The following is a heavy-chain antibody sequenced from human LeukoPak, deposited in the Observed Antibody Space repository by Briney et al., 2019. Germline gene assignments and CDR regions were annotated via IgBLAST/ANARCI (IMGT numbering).Heavy chain of an antibody. CDR3: AKDRAYQLLQNFDY. CDR2: IKQDGSEK. D-gene: IGHD2-2*01. Sequence: PGGSLRLSCAASGFTFSSYWMSWVRQAPGKGLEWVANIKQDGSEKYYVDSVKGRFTISRDNAKNTLYLQMNSLRAEDTAVYYCAKDRAYQLLQNFDYWGQGTLVTVSS. J-gene: IGHJ4*02. V-gene: IGHV3-7*01. CDR1: GFTFSSYW.